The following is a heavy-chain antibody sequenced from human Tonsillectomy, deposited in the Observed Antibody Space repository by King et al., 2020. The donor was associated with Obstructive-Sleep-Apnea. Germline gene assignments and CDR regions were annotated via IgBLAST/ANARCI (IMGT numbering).Heavy chain of an antibody. CDR3: AGGEYYDFWSGYSAFDY. Sequence: QLVQSGAEVKKPGESLKISCKGSGYSFTSYWIGWVRQMPGKGLEWVGIIYPGDSDTRYSMSFQGQGTISADKSISTAYLQWGSLKASDTAMYYCAGGEYYDFWSGYSAFDYWGQGTLVTVSS. V-gene: IGHV5-51*01. J-gene: IGHJ4*02. D-gene: IGHD3-3*01. CDR2: IYPGDSDT. CDR1: GYSFTSYW.